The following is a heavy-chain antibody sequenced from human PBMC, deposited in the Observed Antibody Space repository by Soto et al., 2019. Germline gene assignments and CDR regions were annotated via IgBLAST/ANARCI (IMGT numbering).Heavy chain of an antibody. Sequence: ASVKVSCKASGYTFASYAIHWVRQAPGQRLEWMGWINAGNGNTKYSQKFQGRVTITRDTSASTAYMELSSLRSEDTAVYYCARLLYSNYALDYWGQGTLVTVSS. D-gene: IGHD4-4*01. CDR3: ARLLYSNYALDY. V-gene: IGHV1-3*01. CDR1: GYTFASYA. J-gene: IGHJ4*02. CDR2: INAGNGNT.